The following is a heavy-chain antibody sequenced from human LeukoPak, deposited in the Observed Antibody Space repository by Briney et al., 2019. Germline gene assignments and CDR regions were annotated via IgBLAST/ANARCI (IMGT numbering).Heavy chain of an antibody. Sequence: GGSLRLSCAASGFTFSPYWMHWVRQAPGKGLVWVSHINGDGSRTGYADSVKGRFTISRDNAKNTLYLQINSLSAEDTAVYYCARARLGYGDTVDYWGQGTLVTVSS. V-gene: IGHV3-74*01. J-gene: IGHJ4*02. D-gene: IGHD4-17*01. CDR1: GFTFSPYW. CDR2: INGDGSRT. CDR3: ARARLGYGDTVDY.